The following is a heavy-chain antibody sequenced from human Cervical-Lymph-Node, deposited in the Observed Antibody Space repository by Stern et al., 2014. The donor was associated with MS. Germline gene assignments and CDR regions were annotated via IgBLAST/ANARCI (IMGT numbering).Heavy chain of an antibody. CDR1: GFTVSRDY. J-gene: IGHJ4*02. V-gene: IGHV3-53*01. CDR3: ARDTSSPERSDW. CDR2: TTNVGSA. Sequence: VQLVESGGGVIQPGGSLRLSCTASGFTVSRDYMTWVRQAPGKGLEWDAITTNVGSAFHTDSVKGLFTISRDDSKNTVYLHMTSLRAEDTAMYYCARDTSSPERSDWWGQGTLVTVSS. D-gene: IGHD1-1*01.